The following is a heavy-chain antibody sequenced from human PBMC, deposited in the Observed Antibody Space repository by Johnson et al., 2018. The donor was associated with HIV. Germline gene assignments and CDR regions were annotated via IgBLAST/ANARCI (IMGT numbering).Heavy chain of an antibody. Sequence: EQLVESGGGLVKPGGSLRLSCAASGFTFNNAWMSWVRQAPGQGLEWISYISSSGSPIYYADSVKGRFTISRDNSKNTLYLQMNSLRAEDTAVYYCARDKGIAAAATDDAFDIWGQGTMVTVSS. CDR2: ISSSGSPI. J-gene: IGHJ3*02. CDR1: GFTFNNAW. D-gene: IGHD6-13*01. CDR3: ARDKGIAAAATDDAFDI. V-gene: IGHV3-48*01.